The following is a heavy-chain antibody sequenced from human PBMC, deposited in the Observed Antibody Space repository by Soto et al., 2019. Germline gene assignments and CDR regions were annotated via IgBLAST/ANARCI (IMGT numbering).Heavy chain of an antibody. CDR2: INQDGNED. Sequence: PGGSLRLSCAASGFTFSSYWMNWVRQAPGKGLEWVANINQDGNEDNLLDSVKGRSTISRDNAKNSLFLRMNSLRVDDTAVYYCARTGDGHHDFLDYWGQGALVTVSS. CDR3: ARTGDGHHDFLDY. V-gene: IGHV3-7*01. D-gene: IGHD1-1*01. J-gene: IGHJ4*02. CDR1: GFTFSSYW.